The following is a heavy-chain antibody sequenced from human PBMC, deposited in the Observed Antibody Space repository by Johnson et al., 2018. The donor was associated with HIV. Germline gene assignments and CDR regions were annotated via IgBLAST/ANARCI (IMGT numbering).Heavy chain of an antibody. CDR1: GFTFSSYW. J-gene: IGHJ3*02. CDR2: VKQDGNEK. D-gene: IGHD6-13*01. CDR3: ARVITEGGTRWAFDI. Sequence: VQLVESGGGVVQPGGSLRLSCAASGFTFSSYWMSWVRQAPGKGLEWVANVKQDGNEKYYADSVKGRFTISRDNSKNTLYLQMNSLRAEDTAVYYCARVITEGGTRWAFDIWGQGTIVTVSS. V-gene: IGHV3-7*05.